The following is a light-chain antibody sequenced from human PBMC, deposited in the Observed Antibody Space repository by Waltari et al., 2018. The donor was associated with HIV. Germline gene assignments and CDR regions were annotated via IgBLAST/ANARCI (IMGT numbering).Light chain of an antibody. CDR2: GSR. J-gene: IGLJ2*01. V-gene: IGLV1-40*01. Sequence: QSVLTQAPSVSGAPGQRVTISCPGSSSNIGAGSDVNWYQQHPGTAPKLLIFGSRNRPSGVPDRFSASTSGTSASLAITGLQAEDEADYFCQSYDNSLTGSLFGGGTKLTVL. CDR3: QSYDNSLTGSL. CDR1: SSNIGAGSD.